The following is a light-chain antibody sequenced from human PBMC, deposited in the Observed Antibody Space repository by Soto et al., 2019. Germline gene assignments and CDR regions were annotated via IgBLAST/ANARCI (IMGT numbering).Light chain of an antibody. CDR1: QSVSSSY. Sequence: EIVLTQSPGTLSLSPGERATLSCRASQSVSSSYLAWYQQKXGQAPRLFIYGASSRETGIPDRFSGSGSGTEFTLTISRLEPEDFAVYYCQQYGSSTITFGQGTRLEIK. V-gene: IGKV3-20*01. CDR3: QQYGSSTIT. J-gene: IGKJ5*01. CDR2: GAS.